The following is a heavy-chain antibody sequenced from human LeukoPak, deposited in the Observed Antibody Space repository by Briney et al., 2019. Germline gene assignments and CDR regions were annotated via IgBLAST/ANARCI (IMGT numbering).Heavy chain of an antibody. Sequence: GGSLRLSCAASGFTFSSYNMNWVRQAPGKGLEWVSSITSSGIYIYYADSVKGRFTIYRDNAKNSLYLQMNSLRDEDTAVYYCARDPYSGNYGDYYYYYMDLWGQGTTVTISS. J-gene: IGHJ6*03. CDR1: GFTFSSYN. V-gene: IGHV3-21*01. D-gene: IGHD1-26*01. CDR3: ARDPYSGNYGDYYYYYMDL. CDR2: ITSSGIYI.